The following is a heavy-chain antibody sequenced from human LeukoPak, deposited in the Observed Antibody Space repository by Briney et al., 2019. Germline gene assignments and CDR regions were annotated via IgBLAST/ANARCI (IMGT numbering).Heavy chain of an antibody. CDR3: ARRALITGYYYYMDV. CDR1: GFTFSSYS. D-gene: IGHD3-16*01. Sequence: GGSLRLSCAASGFTFSSYSMNWVRQAPGKGLEWVSYITTGSTTTTNYADSVKGRFTISRDNAKNPPYLQMNSLRAEDTALYYCARRALITGYYYYMDVWGKGTTVTVSS. CDR2: ITTGSTTTT. V-gene: IGHV3-48*04. J-gene: IGHJ6*03.